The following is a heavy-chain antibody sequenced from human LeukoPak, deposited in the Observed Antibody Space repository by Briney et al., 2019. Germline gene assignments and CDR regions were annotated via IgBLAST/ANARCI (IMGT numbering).Heavy chain of an antibody. CDR1: GGSVNNYY. D-gene: IGHD5-18*01. Sequence: NPSETLSLTCTVSGGSVNNYYWGWIRQPPGMGLDWIGIVYYSGSTYYNPSLKSRVTISVDTSKNQFSLKLNSVTAADTAVYYCARAGSGYSYGPFDYWGQGTLVTVSS. CDR2: VYYSGST. V-gene: IGHV4-39*07. J-gene: IGHJ4*02. CDR3: ARAGSGYSYGPFDY.